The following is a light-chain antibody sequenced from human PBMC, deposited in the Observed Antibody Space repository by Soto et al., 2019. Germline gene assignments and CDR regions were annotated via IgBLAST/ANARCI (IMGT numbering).Light chain of an antibody. CDR1: SSDVGSYNL. Sequence: QSALTQPGSVSGSPGQAITISRTGTSSDVGSYNLVSWYQQHPGKAPKVMIYEVSKRPSGVPNRFSGSKSGNTASLTISGLQAEDEADYYCCSYAGSSTYVFGTGTKVTVL. V-gene: IGLV2-23*02. CDR3: CSYAGSSTYV. CDR2: EVS. J-gene: IGLJ1*01.